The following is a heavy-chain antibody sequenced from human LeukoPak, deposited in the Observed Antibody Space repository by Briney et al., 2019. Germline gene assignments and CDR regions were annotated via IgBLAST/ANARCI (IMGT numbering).Heavy chain of an antibody. Sequence: PSETLSLTCTVSGGSISSGSYYWSWIRQPAGKGLEWIGRIYTSGSTNYNPSLKSRVTISVDTSKNQFSLKLSSVTAADTAVYCCARTSRIRGYAFDIWGQGTMVTVSS. J-gene: IGHJ3*02. V-gene: IGHV4-61*02. CDR2: IYTSGST. CDR3: ARTSRIRGYAFDI. CDR1: GGSISSGSYY. D-gene: IGHD2-15*01.